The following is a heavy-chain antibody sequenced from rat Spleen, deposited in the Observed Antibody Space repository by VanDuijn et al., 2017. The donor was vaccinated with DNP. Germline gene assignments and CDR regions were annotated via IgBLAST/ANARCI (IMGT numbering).Heavy chain of an antibody. Sequence: QVQLQQSGTELAKPGSSVKISCKASGYTFTSYYIGWIKQTTGQGLEYIGYIHTGSGSTDYNEKFKGKATVTVDRSSSTVFMQLNSLTPDDSAVYYCARARLYFDYWGQGVMVTVSS. CDR2: IHTGSGST. V-gene: IGHV1-43*01. CDR3: ARARLYFDY. J-gene: IGHJ2*01. CDR1: GYTFTSYY.